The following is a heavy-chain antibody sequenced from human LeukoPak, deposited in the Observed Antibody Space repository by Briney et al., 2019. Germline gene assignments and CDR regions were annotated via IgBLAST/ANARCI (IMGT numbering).Heavy chain of an antibody. CDR1: GFTFSSYG. J-gene: IGHJ4*02. CDR3: AKDRYYGSGSYYPDY. D-gene: IGHD3-10*01. Sequence: GGALRLSCAASGFTFSSYGMHWVRQAPGKGLGGVAFIRYDGSNKYYADSVKGRFTISRDNSKNTLYLQMNSLRAEDTAVYYCAKDRYYGSGSYYPDYWGQGTLVTVSS. V-gene: IGHV3-30*02. CDR2: IRYDGSNK.